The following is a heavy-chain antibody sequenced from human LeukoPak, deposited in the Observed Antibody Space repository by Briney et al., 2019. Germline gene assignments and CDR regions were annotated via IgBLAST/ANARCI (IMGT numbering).Heavy chain of an antibody. J-gene: IGHJ5*02. Sequence: GASVKVSCKASGGTFRSFAISWVRQAPGQGLEWMGGIIPIFRTANYAQKFQGRVTITADESTSTAYMELSSLRSEDTAVYYCARETSLYCSSTSCSGREVPLWFDPWGQGTLVTVSS. CDR2: IIPIFRTA. D-gene: IGHD2-2*01. CDR1: GGTFRSFA. V-gene: IGHV1-69*13. CDR3: ARETSLYCSSTSCSGREVPLWFDP.